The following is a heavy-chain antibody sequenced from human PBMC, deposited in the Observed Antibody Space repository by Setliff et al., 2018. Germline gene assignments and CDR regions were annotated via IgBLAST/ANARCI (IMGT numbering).Heavy chain of an antibody. J-gene: IGHJ6*03. CDR3: AREQWLDPPGYYYMDV. Sequence: PSETLSLTCTVSGGSISSYYWSWIRQPAGKGLEWIGHSYTGGSANYNPSLKSRVTMSIDTSKNQFSLKLNSVTAADMAVYYCAREQWLDPPGYYYMDVWAKGTTVTVSS. CDR2: SYTGGSA. CDR1: GGSISSYY. D-gene: IGHD6-19*01. V-gene: IGHV4-4*07.